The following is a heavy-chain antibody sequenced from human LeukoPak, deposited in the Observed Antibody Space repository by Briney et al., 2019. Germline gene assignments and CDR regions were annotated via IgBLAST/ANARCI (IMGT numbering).Heavy chain of an antibody. Sequence: PSETLSLTCTVSGGSISSYYWSWIRQPAGKGLEWIGRIYTNGSTNYNPSLKSRVTMSVDTSKNQFSLKLSSVTAADTAVYYCARVEDSSGYYYSSNSYGMDVWGQGTTVTVSS. CDR2: IYTNGST. CDR3: ARVEDSSGYYYSSNSYGMDV. D-gene: IGHD3-22*01. J-gene: IGHJ6*02. CDR1: GGSISSYY. V-gene: IGHV4-4*07.